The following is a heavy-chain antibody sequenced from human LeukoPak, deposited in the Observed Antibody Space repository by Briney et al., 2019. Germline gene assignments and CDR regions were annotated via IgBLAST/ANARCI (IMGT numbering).Heavy chain of an antibody. CDR3: ARRGSYYDY. J-gene: IGHJ4*02. V-gene: IGHV4-4*07. CDR1: GGSINSYY. D-gene: IGHD3-16*01. CDR2: LYASGNT. Sequence: SETLSLTCTVSGGSINSYYWSWIRQPAGKGLEWVGRLYASGNTNYNPSLRSRITMSVDTSKNQFSLKLASVTAADTAVYYCARRGSYYDYWGQGTLVTVSS.